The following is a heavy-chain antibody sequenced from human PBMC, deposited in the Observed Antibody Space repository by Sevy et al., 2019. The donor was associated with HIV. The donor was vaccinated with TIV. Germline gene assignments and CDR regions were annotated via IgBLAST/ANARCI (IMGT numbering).Heavy chain of an antibody. D-gene: IGHD3-22*01. J-gene: IGHJ4*02. Sequence: ASVKVSCKVSGYTLTQLSMHWVRQAPGKGLESIGSFDPEDGETIYAQKLQGRVTMTEDTSADTAYMELNSLRSEDTAVYYCATTKDYYDSSGCPFDYWGQGTPVTVSS. V-gene: IGHV1-24*01. CDR2: FDPEDGET. CDR1: GYTLTQLS. CDR3: ATTKDYYDSSGCPFDY.